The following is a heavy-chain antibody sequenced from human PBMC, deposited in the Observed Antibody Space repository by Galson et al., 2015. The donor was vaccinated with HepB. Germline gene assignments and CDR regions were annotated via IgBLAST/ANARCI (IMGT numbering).Heavy chain of an antibody. CDR2: IRSKANSYAT. V-gene: IGHV3-73*01. J-gene: IGHJ4*02. CDR3: TRQGVQALDFDY. CDR1: GFTFSGSA. Sequence: SLRLSCAASGFTFSGSAMHWVRQASGKGLEWVGRIRSKANSYATAYAASVKGRFTISRDDSKNTAYLQMNSLKTEDTAVYYCTRQGVQALDFDYWGQGTLVTVSS.